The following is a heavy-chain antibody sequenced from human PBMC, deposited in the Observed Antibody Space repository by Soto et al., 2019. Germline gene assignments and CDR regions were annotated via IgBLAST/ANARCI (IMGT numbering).Heavy chain of an antibody. Sequence: GGSLRLSCAASGFTFDDYAMHWVRQAPGKGLEWVSGISWNSGSIGYADSVKGRFTISRDNAKNSLYLQMNSLRAEDTALYYCAKAVTMVRGVIDYWGQGTLVTVSS. CDR1: GFTFDDYA. CDR3: AKAVTMVRGVIDY. CDR2: ISWNSGSI. D-gene: IGHD3-10*01. J-gene: IGHJ4*02. V-gene: IGHV3-9*01.